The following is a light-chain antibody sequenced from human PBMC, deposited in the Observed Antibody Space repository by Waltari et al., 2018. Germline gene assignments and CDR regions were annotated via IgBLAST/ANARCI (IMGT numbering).Light chain of an antibody. CDR3: QTGGNGTWV. CDR1: SGHSSNI. Sequence: QLVLNQSPSASASLGASVKLTCTLSSGHSSNIIAWLQQQPEKGPRYLMKVNSDGSHSKGDEIPDRFSGSSSGAERYLTISSLQSEDEADYYCQTGGNGTWVFGGGTKLTVL. J-gene: IGLJ3*02. V-gene: IGLV4-69*01. CDR2: VNSDGSH.